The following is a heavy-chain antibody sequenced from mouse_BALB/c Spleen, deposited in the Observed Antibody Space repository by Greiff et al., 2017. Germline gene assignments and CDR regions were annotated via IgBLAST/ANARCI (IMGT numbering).Heavy chain of an antibody. V-gene: IGHV3-8*02. CDR1: GDSITSGY. Sequence: EVQLQQSGPSLVKPSQTLSLTCSVTGDSITSGYWNWIRKFPGNKLEYMGYISYSGSTYYNPSLKSRISITRDTSKNQYYLQLNSVTTEDTATYYCARPPGSSWYFDVWGAGTTVTVSS. D-gene: IGHD1-1*01. CDR2: ISYSGST. CDR3: ARPPGSSWYFDV. J-gene: IGHJ1*01.